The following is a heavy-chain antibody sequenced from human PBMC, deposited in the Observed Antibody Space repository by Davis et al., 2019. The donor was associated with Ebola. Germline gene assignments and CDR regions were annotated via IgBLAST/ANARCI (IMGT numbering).Heavy chain of an antibody. J-gene: IGHJ5*02. D-gene: IGHD4-17*01. CDR2: ISAYNGNT. V-gene: IGHV1-18*01. Sequence: AASVKVSCKASGYTFTSYGISWVRQAPGQGLEWMGWISAYNGNTNYAQKLQGRVTMTTDTSTSTAYMELRSLRSDDTAVYYCAKYTTTAASRYFDPWGQGTLVTVSS. CDR1: GYTFTSYG. CDR3: AKYTTTAASRYFDP.